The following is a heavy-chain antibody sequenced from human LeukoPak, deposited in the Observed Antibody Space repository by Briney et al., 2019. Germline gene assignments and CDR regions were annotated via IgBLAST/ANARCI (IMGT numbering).Heavy chain of an antibody. Sequence: GGSLRLSCAASGFTFSSYSMNWVRQAPGKGLEWVSSISSSSSYIYYADSVKGRFTISRDNAKNSLYLRMNSLRAEDTAVYYCARGHSSSWFFDYWGQGTLVTVSS. D-gene: IGHD6-13*01. V-gene: IGHV3-21*01. J-gene: IGHJ4*02. CDR1: GFTFSSYS. CDR2: ISSSSSYI. CDR3: ARGHSSSWFFDY.